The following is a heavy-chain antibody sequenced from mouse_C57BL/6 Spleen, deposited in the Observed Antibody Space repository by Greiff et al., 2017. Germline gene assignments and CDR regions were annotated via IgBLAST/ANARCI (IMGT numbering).Heavy chain of an antibody. Sequence: VQLQQSGAELVKPGASVKLSCKASGYTFTEYTINWVKQRSGQGLAWIGWFYPGSGSTKYNEKFKDKATLTADKSASTVYMELSRLTSEDSAVYFWARHEDPYGENLQAWFADWGQGTLVTVSA. CDR2: FYPGSGST. D-gene: IGHD2-13*01. CDR1: GYTFTEYT. CDR3: ARHEDPYGENLQAWFAD. V-gene: IGHV1-62-2*01. J-gene: IGHJ3*01.